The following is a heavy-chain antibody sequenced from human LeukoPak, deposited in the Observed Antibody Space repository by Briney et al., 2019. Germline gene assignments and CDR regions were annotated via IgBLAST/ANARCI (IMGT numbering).Heavy chain of an antibody. CDR1: GYPFTSYD. J-gene: IGHJ4*02. D-gene: IGHD6-19*01. CDR2: MTPNSEKR. CDR3: ARGRGWGILDS. V-gene: IGHV1-8*01. Sequence: ASVKVSCKTSGYPFTSYDIHWVRQAAGHGLEWMSWMTPNSEKRAYARKFQGRVTMTTNTSIDTAYMELSSLTFDDTAIYYCARGRGWGILDSWGQGHLVTVSS.